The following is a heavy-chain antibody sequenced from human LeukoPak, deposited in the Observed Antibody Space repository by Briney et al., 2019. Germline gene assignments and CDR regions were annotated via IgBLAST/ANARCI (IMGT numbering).Heavy chain of an antibody. V-gene: IGHV1-3*01. J-gene: IGHJ4*02. D-gene: IGHD6-19*01. Sequence: ASVKVSCKASGYTFTSYIIHWVRQAPGQRLEWMGWINAGNANTKYSQKFHGRVTITRDTSASTAYMELSSLTSEDTAVYYCARDSSVWYNDYWGQGTLVTVSS. CDR2: INAGNANT. CDR1: GYTFTSYI. CDR3: ARDSSVWYNDY.